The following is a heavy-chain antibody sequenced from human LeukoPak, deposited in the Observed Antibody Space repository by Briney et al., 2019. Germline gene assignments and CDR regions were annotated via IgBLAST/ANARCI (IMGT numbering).Heavy chain of an antibody. J-gene: IGHJ6*03. D-gene: IGHD2-15*01. V-gene: IGHV3-48*04. Sequence: GGSLRLSCAASGFTFSSYSMNWVRQAPGKGLEWLSYISGGSSTIFYADSVKGRFTISRDNAKNSQYLQMNSLRAEDTAVYYCARESLGYCSGSTCYYFYMDFWGKGTTVTVSS. CDR1: GFTFSSYS. CDR2: ISGGSSTI. CDR3: ARESLGYCSGSTCYYFYMDF.